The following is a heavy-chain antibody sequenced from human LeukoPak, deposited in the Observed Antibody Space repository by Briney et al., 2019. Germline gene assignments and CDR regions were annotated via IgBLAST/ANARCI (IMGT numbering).Heavy chain of an antibody. D-gene: IGHD6-13*01. CDR2: IKQDGSEK. V-gene: IGHV3-7*01. J-gene: IGHJ4*02. Sequence: PGGSLRLSXXXXXXTFSSYWMSWVRQAPGKGLEWVANIKQDGSEKYYVDSVKGRFTISRDNAKNSLYLQMNSLRAEDTAVYYCARDHSSWYRRRLYYFDYWGQGTLVTVSS. CDR1: XXTFSSYW. CDR3: ARDHSSWYRRRLYYFDY.